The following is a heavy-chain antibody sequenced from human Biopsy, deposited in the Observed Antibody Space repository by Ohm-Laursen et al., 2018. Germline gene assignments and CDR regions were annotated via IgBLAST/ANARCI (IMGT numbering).Heavy chain of an antibody. CDR3: VRGTGSQYFDY. D-gene: IGHD1-26*01. Sequence: SVKVSCKASGYFFSSYGLNWVRQAPGQGLEWMGRISGYNGNTNYAQRFQGRVTMTIDSSASTAYLELRSLRSDDTAFYYCVRGTGSQYFDYWGQGTLVTVSS. J-gene: IGHJ4*02. CDR2: ISGYNGNT. V-gene: IGHV1-18*01. CDR1: GYFFSSYG.